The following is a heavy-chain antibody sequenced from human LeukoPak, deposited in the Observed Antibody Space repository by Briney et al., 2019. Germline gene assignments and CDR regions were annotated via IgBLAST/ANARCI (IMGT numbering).Heavy chain of an antibody. J-gene: IGHJ3*02. Sequence: PGGSLRLSCVASGFTFSSYGMHWVRQAPGKGLEWVAFIRYDGSNKYYADSVKGRFTISRDNSKNTLYLQMNILRAEDTAVYYCARDSVNYGDYVSAFDIWGQGTMVTVSS. D-gene: IGHD4-17*01. CDR2: IRYDGSNK. CDR1: GFTFSSYG. V-gene: IGHV3-30*02. CDR3: ARDSVNYGDYVSAFDI.